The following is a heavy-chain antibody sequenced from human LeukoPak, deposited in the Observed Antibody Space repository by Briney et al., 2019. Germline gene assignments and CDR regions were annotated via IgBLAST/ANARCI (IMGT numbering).Heavy chain of an antibody. V-gene: IGHV4-59*01. D-gene: IGHD3-22*01. CDR3: ARGYYDARGDSNPFDI. Sequence: SETLSLTCTVSGGSISSSYWSWIRQPPGRGLEWIGYISHSGSTNYKPSLKSRVSISVDTSKNQFSLKLTSVTAADTAIYYCARGYYDARGDSNPFDIWRQGTMVTVSS. J-gene: IGHJ3*02. CDR2: ISHSGST. CDR1: GGSISSSY.